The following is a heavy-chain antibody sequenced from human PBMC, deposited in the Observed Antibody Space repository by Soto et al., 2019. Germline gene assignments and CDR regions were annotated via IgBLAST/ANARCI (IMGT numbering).Heavy chain of an antibody. V-gene: IGHV4-31*03. J-gene: IGHJ4*02. CDR3: ARALGGASEYYFDF. D-gene: IGHD2-21*01. Sequence: TLSLTCTVSGVSISSGGYYWSWIRQHPGKGLEWIGNIYYSGRTYYNPSLKSRVILSVDTSKNHFSLTLRSVTAADSAMYYCARALGGASEYYFDFLGQGALVTVSS. CDR1: GVSISSGGYY. CDR2: IYYSGRT.